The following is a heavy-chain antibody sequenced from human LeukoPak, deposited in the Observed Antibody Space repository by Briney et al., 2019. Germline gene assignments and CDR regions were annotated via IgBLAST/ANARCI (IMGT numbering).Heavy chain of an antibody. CDR2: MNPNSGNT. CDR3: ARSPPPPNFDWLWTFDP. V-gene: IGHV1-8*01. CDR1: GYTFTSYD. D-gene: IGHD3-9*01. J-gene: IGHJ5*02. Sequence: ASVKVSCKASGYTFTSYDINWVRQATGQGLEWMGWMNPNSGNTGYAQKFQGRVTMTRDTSTSTVYMELSSLRSEDTAVYYCARSPPPPNFDWLWTFDPWGQGTLVTVSS.